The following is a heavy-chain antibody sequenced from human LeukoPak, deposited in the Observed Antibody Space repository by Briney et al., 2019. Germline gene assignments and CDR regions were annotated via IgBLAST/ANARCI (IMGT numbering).Heavy chain of an antibody. CDR2: TYYRSKWYY. V-gene: IGHV6-1*01. D-gene: IGHD4-23*01. Sequence: SQTLSPTCAISGDSVSSNSAAWNWIRQSPSRGLEWPGRTYYRSKWYYDYAVSVKSRITINPDTAKNQFSLQLNSVTPEDTAVYYCARMTTVVTRAYDYWGQGTLVTVSS. CDR3: ARMTTVVTRAYDY. CDR1: GDSVSSNSAA. J-gene: IGHJ4*02.